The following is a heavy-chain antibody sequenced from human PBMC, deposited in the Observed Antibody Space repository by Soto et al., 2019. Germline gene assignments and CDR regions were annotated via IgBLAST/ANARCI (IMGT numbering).Heavy chain of an antibody. Sequence: GGSLRLSCAASGFTFSSYAMSWVRQAPGKGLEWVSAISGSGGSTYYADSVKGRFTISRDNSKNTLYLQMNSLRAEDTAVYYCAKDRDYGSGSYYILGGGMDVWGQGTTVTVSS. J-gene: IGHJ6*02. D-gene: IGHD3-10*01. CDR1: GFTFSSYA. V-gene: IGHV3-23*01. CDR2: ISGSGGST. CDR3: AKDRDYGSGSYYILGGGMDV.